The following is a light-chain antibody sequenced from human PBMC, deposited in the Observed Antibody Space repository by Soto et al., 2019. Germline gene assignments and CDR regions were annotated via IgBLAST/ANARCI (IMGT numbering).Light chain of an antibody. V-gene: IGKV3D-20*02. CDR2: AAS. J-gene: IGKJ5*01. Sequence: EIVLTQSPGTLSLSPGEGGTLSCRASQSISSSYLAWYQQKPGQSPRLLIYAASSRATGIPDRFSGSGSGTDFTLTISRLEPEDFAVYYCQQRSNWPPITFGQGTRLEIK. CDR1: QSISSSY. CDR3: QQRSNWPPIT.